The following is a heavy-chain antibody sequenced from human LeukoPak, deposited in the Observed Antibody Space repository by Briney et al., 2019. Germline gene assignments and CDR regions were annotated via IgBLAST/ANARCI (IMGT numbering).Heavy chain of an antibody. Sequence: EASVKVSCKASGYTFTNYYISWVRQATGQGLEWMGWMNPAGDDAGYAQKFQGRMTLTRDTSVSTVYMELDSLTSEDTAVYYCARGAVTTAVHWHFSLWGRGTLVTVSS. V-gene: IGHV1-8*01. CDR3: ARGAVTTAVHWHFSL. CDR2: MNPAGDDA. CDR1: GYTFTNYY. D-gene: IGHD4-17*01. J-gene: IGHJ2*01.